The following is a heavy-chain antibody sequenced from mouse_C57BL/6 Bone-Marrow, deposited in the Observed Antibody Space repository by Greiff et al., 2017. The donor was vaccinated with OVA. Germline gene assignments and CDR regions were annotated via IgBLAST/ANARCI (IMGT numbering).Heavy chain of an antibody. CDR1: GYTFTSYW. D-gene: IGHD1-1*01. CDR3: ARRYGSSYWYFDV. Sequence: QVQLQQPGAELVRPGSSVKLSCKASGYTFTSYWMDWVKQRPGQGLEWIGNIYPSDSETHYNQKFKDKATLTVDKSSSTAYMQLSSLTSEDSAVYYCARRYGSSYWYFDVWGTGTTVTVSS. V-gene: IGHV1-61*01. J-gene: IGHJ1*03. CDR2: IYPSDSET.